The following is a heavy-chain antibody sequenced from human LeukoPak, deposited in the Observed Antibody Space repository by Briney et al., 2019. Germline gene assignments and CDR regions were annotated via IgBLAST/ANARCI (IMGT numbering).Heavy chain of an antibody. V-gene: IGHV1-3*01. J-gene: IGHJ5*02. Sequence: GASVKVYCKASGYTFDSYAMHWMRQAPGQRLEWMGWISAGNGNTKYSQTFQGRVTITRDTSASTAYMELSSLRSEDTAVYYCARGGYSSGWYAGLNWFDPWGQGTLVTVSS. CDR1: GYTFDSYA. D-gene: IGHD6-19*01. CDR2: ISAGNGNT. CDR3: ARGGYSSGWYAGLNWFDP.